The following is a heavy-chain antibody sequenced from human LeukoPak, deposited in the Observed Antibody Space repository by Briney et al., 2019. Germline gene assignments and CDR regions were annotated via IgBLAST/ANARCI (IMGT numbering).Heavy chain of an antibody. V-gene: IGHV3-53*01. CDR2: LSSGGTT. CDR3: ARGGDIVGATRSAFDI. CDR1: GFTFSNAW. Sequence: GGSLRLSCAASGFTFSNAWMSWVRQAPGKGLEWVSVLSSGGTTYYADSVKGRFTISRDNSKNTLYLQMNSLRAEDTAIYYCARGGDIVGATRSAFDIWGQGTMVTVSS. J-gene: IGHJ3*02. D-gene: IGHD1-26*01.